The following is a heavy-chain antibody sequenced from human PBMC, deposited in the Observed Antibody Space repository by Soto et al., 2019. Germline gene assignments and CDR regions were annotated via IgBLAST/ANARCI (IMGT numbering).Heavy chain of an antibody. Sequence: PSETLSLTCAVYGGSFSGYYWSWIRQPPGKGLEWIGEINHSGSTNYNPSLKSRVTISVDTSKNQFSLKLSPVTAADTAVYYCARGKRGPYDYVWGSYRYTPPTPLFDYWGQGTLVTVSS. D-gene: IGHD3-16*02. J-gene: IGHJ4*02. CDR2: INHSGST. CDR1: GGSFSGYY. CDR3: ARGKRGPYDYVWGSYRYTPPTPLFDY. V-gene: IGHV4-34*01.